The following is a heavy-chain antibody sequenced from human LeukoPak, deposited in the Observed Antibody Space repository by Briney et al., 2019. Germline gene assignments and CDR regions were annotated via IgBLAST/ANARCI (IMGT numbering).Heavy chain of an antibody. V-gene: IGHV4-59*08. Sequence: SETLSLTCTVSGGSISSYYWSWIRQPPGKGLEWIGYIYYSGSTNYIPSLKSRVTISVDTSKNQFSLKLSSVTAADTAVYYCARQVPYGDGAIDYWGQGTLVTVSS. D-gene: IGHD4-17*01. CDR2: IYYSGST. CDR1: GGSISSYY. CDR3: ARQVPYGDGAIDY. J-gene: IGHJ4*02.